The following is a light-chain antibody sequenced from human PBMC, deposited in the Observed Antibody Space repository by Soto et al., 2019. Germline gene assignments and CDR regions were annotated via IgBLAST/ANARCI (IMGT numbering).Light chain of an antibody. J-gene: IGLJ1*01. CDR3: QSSDSSLNV. CDR1: SSNIGAGYD. Sequence: QSVLTQPPSVSGSPGQRVTIACTWSSSNIGAGYDVHWYQQLPGTAPKLLIYGNSNRPSGVPDRFSGSKSGTSASLAITGLQAEDEADYYCQSSDSSLNVFGTGTKVTVL. CDR2: GNS. V-gene: IGLV1-40*01.